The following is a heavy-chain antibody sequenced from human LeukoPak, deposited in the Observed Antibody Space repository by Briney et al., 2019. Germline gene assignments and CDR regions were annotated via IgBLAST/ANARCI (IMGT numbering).Heavy chain of an antibody. CDR1: GGSISSYY. D-gene: IGHD3-16*02. CDR2: IYYSGST. Sequence: SETLSLTCTVSGGSISSYYWSWIRQPPGKGLEWMGYIYYSGSTNYNPSLTSRVTISVDTSKNQFPLKLSSVTAADPAVYYCARTSYTGRFASWGQGTLVTVSS. CDR3: ARTSYTGRFAS. V-gene: IGHV4-59*01. J-gene: IGHJ4*02.